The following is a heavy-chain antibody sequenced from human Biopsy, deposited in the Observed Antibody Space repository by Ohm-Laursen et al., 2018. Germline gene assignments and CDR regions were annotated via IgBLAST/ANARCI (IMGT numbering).Heavy chain of an antibody. CDR3: ARVRGGFLEWFDY. J-gene: IGHJ5*01. CDR1: GESMGTYY. CDR2: IYYSGTT. Sequence: SQTLSLTCTVSGESMGTYYWTWIRQPPGKGLEWIASIYYSGTTNKNPSLKSRVTISVDTSKRQFHLELSSVTAADTAIYYCARVRGGFLEWFDYWGQGTLITVSS. D-gene: IGHD3-3*01. V-gene: IGHV4-59*01.